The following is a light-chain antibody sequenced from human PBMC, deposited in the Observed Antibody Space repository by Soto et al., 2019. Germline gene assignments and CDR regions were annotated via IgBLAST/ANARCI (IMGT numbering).Light chain of an antibody. J-gene: IGLJ2*01. CDR1: SSNIGNNY. V-gene: IGLV1-51*01. CDR3: DSWDNSLSVVL. Sequence: QSVLTHPPSVSAAPGQRVTISCSGSSSNIGNNYVSWYQQLPGTAPKLLIYDNNKRPSGIPDRFSGSTSGTSATLAIAGLQTGDEADYYCDSWDNSLSVVLFGGVTKLTVL. CDR2: DNN.